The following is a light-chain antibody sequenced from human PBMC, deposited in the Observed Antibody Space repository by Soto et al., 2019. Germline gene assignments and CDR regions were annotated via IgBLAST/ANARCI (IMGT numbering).Light chain of an antibody. CDR1: SGHSSYA. Sequence: QLVLTQSPSASASLGASVTLTCTLSSGHSSYAIAWHQQQPEKGPRYLMKLNSDGSHSKGDGIPDRFSGSSSGAERYLTISGHQSEDEADYYCQTWGTGVVFGGGTQLTVL. V-gene: IGLV4-69*01. J-gene: IGLJ2*01. CDR3: QTWGTGVV. CDR2: LNSDGSH.